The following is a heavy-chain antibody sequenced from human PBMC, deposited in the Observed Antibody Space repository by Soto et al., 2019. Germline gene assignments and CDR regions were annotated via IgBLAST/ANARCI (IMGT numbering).Heavy chain of an antibody. V-gene: IGHV1-46*03. CDR3: ARSLYPRSVKLEWFVYFVY. J-gene: IGHJ4*02. D-gene: IGHD3-3*01. Sequence: ASVKVSCKASGYTFTSYYMHWVRQAPGQGLEWMGIINPSGGSTSYAQKFQGRVTMTRDTSTSTVYMELSSLRSEDTAVYYCARSLYPRSVKLEWFVYFVYLGQGTLVNV. CDR1: GYTFTSYY. CDR2: INPSGGST.